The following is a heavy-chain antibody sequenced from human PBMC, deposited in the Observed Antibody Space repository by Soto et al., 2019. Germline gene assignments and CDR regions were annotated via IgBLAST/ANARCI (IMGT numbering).Heavy chain of an antibody. CDR3: AMTVVVTDYGMDV. D-gene: IGHD2-21*02. J-gene: IGHJ6*02. V-gene: IGHV3-30-3*01. CDR2: ISYDGSNK. CDR1: GFTFSSYA. Sequence: PVGSLRLSCAASGFTFSSYAMHWVRQAPGKGLEWVAVISYDGSNKYYADSVKGRFTISRDNSKNTLYLQMNSLRAEDTAVYYCAMTVVVTDYGMDVWGQGTTVTVSS.